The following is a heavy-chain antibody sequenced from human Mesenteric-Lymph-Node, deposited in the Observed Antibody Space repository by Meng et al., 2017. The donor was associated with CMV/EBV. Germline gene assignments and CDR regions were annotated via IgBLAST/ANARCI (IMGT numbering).Heavy chain of an antibody. CDR3: ATRCSTSCYNDY. CDR2: IKQDGSEK. Sequence: GESLKISCAASGFIFSSYWMNWVRQAPGKGQEWVANIKQDGSEKYYVDSVKGRFTISRDNAKNSLYLQMNSLRAEDTAVYYCATRCSTSCYNDYWGQGTLVTVSS. D-gene: IGHD2-2*01. CDR1: GFIFSSYW. J-gene: IGHJ4*02. V-gene: IGHV3-7*01.